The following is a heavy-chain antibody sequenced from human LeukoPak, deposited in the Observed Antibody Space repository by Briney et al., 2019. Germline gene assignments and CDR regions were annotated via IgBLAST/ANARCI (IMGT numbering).Heavy chain of an antibody. CDR1: GYTFTSYG. D-gene: IGHD3-9*01. CDR3: ARGSGILTGYLRFDP. Sequence: ASVKVSCKASGYTFTSYGISWVRQAPGQGLEWMGWISAYNGNTNYAQRLQGRVTMTTDTSTSTAYMELRSLRSDDTAVYYCARGSGILTGYLRFDPWGQGTLVTVSS. J-gene: IGHJ5*02. CDR2: ISAYNGNT. V-gene: IGHV1-18*01.